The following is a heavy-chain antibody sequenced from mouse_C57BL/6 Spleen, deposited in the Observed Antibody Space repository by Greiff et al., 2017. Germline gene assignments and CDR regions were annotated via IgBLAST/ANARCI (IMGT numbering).Heavy chain of an antibody. CDR2: INPNSGTT. CDR1: GYSFTDYN. V-gene: IGHV1-39*01. D-gene: IGHD1-1*01. J-gene: IGHJ2*01. CDR3: AREIGSVVATRIDY. Sequence: VQLQQSGPELVKPGASVKISCKASGYSFTDYNMNWVKQSNGKSLEWIGVINPNSGTTSYNQKFKGKATLTVDQTSSTAYMQLNSLPSEDSAVYYCAREIGSVVATRIDYWVQGTTLTVSS.